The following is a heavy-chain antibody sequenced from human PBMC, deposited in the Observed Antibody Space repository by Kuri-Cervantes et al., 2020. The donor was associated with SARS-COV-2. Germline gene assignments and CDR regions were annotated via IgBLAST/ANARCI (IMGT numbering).Heavy chain of an antibody. CDR3: ARIGPTFGDLLVTFDY. CDR1: GITFSSYA. D-gene: IGHD3-10*01. Sequence: LKISCAASGITFSSYAIHGVRQAPGKGLEWEAVIPNDGSNKYSADVVKGQFTNSSDNAKRSIYLQMNRLRAEDTDLYYCARIGPTFGDLLVTFDYWGQATLVTVSS. V-gene: IGHV3-30-3*01. J-gene: IGHJ4*02. CDR2: IPNDGSNK.